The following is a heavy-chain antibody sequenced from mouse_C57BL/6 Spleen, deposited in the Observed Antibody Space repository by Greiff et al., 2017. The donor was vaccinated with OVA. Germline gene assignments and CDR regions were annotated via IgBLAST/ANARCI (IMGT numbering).Heavy chain of an antibody. CDR3: ARHEGYAMDY. V-gene: IGHV5-15*01. J-gene: IGHJ4*01. CDR1: GFTFSDYG. CDR2: ISNLAYSI. Sequence: EVQLVESGGGLVQPGGSLKLSCAASGFTFSDYGMAWVRQAPRKGPEWVAFISNLAYSIYYADTVTGRFTISRENAKNTLYLEMSSLRSEDTAMYYCARHEGYAMDYWGQGTSVTVSS.